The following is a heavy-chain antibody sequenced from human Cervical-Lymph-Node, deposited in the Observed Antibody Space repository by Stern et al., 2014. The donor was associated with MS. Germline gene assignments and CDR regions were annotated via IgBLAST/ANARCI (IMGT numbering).Heavy chain of an antibody. CDR2: IYYSGGT. J-gene: IGHJ5*02. V-gene: IGHV4-59*01. CDR3: ARTTSGYAPGNWFDP. CDR1: GGSISSYY. D-gene: IGHD5-12*01. Sequence: QLQLQESGPGLVKPSETLSLTCTVSGGSISSYYWSWIRQPPGKGLEWIGYIYYSGGTNYNPSLKSRVTISVDTSKNQFSLKLSSVTAADTAVYYCARTTSGYAPGNWFDPWGQGTLVTVSS.